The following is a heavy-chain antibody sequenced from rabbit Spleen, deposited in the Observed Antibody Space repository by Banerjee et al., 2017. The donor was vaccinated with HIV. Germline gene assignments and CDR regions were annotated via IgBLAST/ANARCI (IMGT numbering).Heavy chain of an antibody. CDR1: GFSFSGGYD. CDR2: IYAGGSGST. CDR3: ARDAGYAGYGYPFRFNL. Sequence: QSLEESGGGLVKPGASLTLTCKASGFSFSGGYDMCWVRQAPGKGLEWIACIYAGGSGSTYYASWAKGRFTISKTSSTTVTLQMTSLTAADTATYFCARDAGYAGYGYPFRFNLWGQGTLVTVS. D-gene: IGHD7-1*01. V-gene: IGHV1S40*01. J-gene: IGHJ4*01.